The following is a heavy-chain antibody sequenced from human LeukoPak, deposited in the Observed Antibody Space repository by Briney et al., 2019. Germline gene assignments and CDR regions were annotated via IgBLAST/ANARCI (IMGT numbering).Heavy chain of an antibody. CDR3: ARGNGFWAPLSY. J-gene: IGHJ4*02. D-gene: IGHD3-10*01. CDR2: INPNGGGT. CDR1: GYPFISYY. V-gene: IGHV1-46*01. Sequence: VASVKVSCKASGYPFISYYIHWVRQAPGQGLEWMGMINPNGGGTSYGQKFQGRVTMTTDTSTSTVYMELSSLTSEDTAVYSCARGNGFWAPLSYWGQGTLVTVSS.